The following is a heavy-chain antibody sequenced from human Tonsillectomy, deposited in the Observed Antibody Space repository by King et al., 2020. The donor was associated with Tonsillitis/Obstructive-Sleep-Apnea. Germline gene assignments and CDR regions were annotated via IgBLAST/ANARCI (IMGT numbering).Heavy chain of an antibody. CDR3: ARGGTVDWGDY. V-gene: IGHV3-33*01. CDR1: GFTFSSYG. CDR2: IWYDGSNK. D-gene: IGHD3/OR15-3a*01. J-gene: IGHJ4*02. Sequence: QRQLVQSGGGVVQPGRSLRLSCAASGFTFSSYGMHWVRQAPGKGLEWVAVIWYDGSNKYYADSVKGRFTISRDNSKNTLYLQMNSLRAEDTAVYYYARGGTVDWGDYWGQGTLVTVSS.